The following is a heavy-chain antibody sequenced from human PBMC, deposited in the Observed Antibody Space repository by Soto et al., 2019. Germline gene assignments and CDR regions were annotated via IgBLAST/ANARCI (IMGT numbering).Heavy chain of an antibody. Sequence: GGSLRLSCAASGFTFSSYAMSWVRQAPGKGLEWVSAISGSGGSTYYADSVKGRFTISRDNSKNTLYLQMNSLRAEDTAVYYCAKDGMVRGTRDLLGYYYGMDVWGQGTTVTVSS. CDR2: ISGSGGST. J-gene: IGHJ6*02. D-gene: IGHD3-10*01. CDR3: AKDGMVRGTRDLLGYYYGMDV. V-gene: IGHV3-23*01. CDR1: GFTFSSYA.